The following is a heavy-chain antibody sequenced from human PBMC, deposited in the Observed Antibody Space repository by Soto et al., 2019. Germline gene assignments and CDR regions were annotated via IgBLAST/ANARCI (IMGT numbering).Heavy chain of an antibody. J-gene: IGHJ4*02. V-gene: IGHV1-24*01. Sequence: ALVKVSCKVSGYTLTELSMHWVRQAPGKGLEWMGGFDPEDGETIYAQKFQGRVTMTEDTSTDTAYMELSSLRSEDTAVYYCATALSGIAAAGVERYFDYWGQGTLVTVSS. CDR2: FDPEDGET. D-gene: IGHD6-13*01. CDR1: GYTLTELS. CDR3: ATALSGIAAAGVERYFDY.